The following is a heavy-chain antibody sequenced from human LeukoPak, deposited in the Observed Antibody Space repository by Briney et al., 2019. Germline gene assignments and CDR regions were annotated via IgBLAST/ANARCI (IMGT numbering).Heavy chain of an antibody. D-gene: IGHD3-9*01. CDR2: INHSGST. CDR3: ARCTKSYDILTGYPTNWYFDL. J-gene: IGHJ2*01. V-gene: IGHV4-34*01. CDR1: GGSFSGYY. Sequence: PSETLSLTXAVYGGSFSGYYWSWIRQPPGKGLEWIGEINHSGSTNYNPSLKSRVTISVDTSKNQFSLKLSSVTAADTAVYYCARCTKSYDILTGYPTNWYFDLWGRGTLVTVSS.